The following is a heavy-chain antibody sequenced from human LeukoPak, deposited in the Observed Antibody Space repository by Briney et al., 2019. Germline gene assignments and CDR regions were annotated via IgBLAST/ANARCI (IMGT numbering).Heavy chain of an antibody. V-gene: IGHV1-69-2*01. Sequence: GATVKISCKVSGYTFTDYYMHWVQQAPGKGLEWMGLVDPEDGETIYAEKFQGRVTITADTSTATAYMELSSLRAEDTAVYYCASCSGPYYYYMDVWGKGTTVTVSS. CDR3: ASCSGPYYYYMDV. CDR2: VDPEDGET. CDR1: GYTFTDYY. D-gene: IGHD2-15*01. J-gene: IGHJ6*03.